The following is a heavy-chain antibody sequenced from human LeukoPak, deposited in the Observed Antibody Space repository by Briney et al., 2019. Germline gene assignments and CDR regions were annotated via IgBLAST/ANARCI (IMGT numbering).Heavy chain of an antibody. CDR2: IIPILGIA. CDR3: ARGMDVTVSDAFDI. V-gene: IGHV1-69*10. D-gene: IGHD1-14*01. Sequence: ASVKVSCKASGGTFSSYAISWVRQAPGQGLEWMGGIIPILGIANHAQKFQGRVTITADKSTSTAYMELSSLRSEDTAVYYCARGMDVTVSDAFDIWGQGTMVAVSS. CDR1: GGTFSSYA. J-gene: IGHJ3*02.